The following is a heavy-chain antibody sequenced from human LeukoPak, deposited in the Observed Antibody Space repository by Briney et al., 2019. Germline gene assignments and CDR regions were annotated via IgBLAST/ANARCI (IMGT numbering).Heavy chain of an antibody. CDR2: IDWDDDK. CDR1: RFSLHTHGLC. D-gene: IGHD6-19*01. V-gene: IGHV2-70*11. Sequence: SGPALFYPASTLTLTSNSFRFSLHTHGLCVSWIRQPPGKALEWLSRIDWDDDKYYTTSLKTRLTSSKDTSKIQVVLTMTNMDPVDTATYSCARIRLGSGCYDYWGQGTRVTVSS. J-gene: IGHJ4*02. CDR3: ARIRLGSGCYDY.